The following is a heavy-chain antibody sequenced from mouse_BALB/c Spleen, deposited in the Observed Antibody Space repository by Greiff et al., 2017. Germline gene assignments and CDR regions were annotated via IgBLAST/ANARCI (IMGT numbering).Heavy chain of an antibody. CDR2: ISSGSSTI. V-gene: IGHV5-17*02. Sequence: EVQLVESGGGLVQPGGSRKLSCAASGFTFSSFGMHWVRQAPEKGLEWVAYISSGSSTIYYADTVKGRFTISRDNHKNTLFLQMTSLRSEDTAMYYCAREGYYGSSYGFACWGQGTLVTVSA. J-gene: IGHJ3*01. D-gene: IGHD1-1*01. CDR1: GFTFSSFG. CDR3: AREGYYGSSYGFAC.